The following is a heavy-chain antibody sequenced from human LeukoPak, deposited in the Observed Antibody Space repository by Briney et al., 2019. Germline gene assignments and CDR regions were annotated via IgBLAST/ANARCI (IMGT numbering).Heavy chain of an antibody. J-gene: IGHJ4*02. CDR2: ISYDGSNK. D-gene: IGHD6-25*01. CDR3: AKILRLQF. Sequence: RGSLRLSCAASGFTFSSYGMHWVRQAPGKGLEWVAVISYDGSNKYYADSVKGRFTISRDNSKNTLYLQMNSLRAEDTAVYYCAKILRLQFWGQGTLVTVSS. V-gene: IGHV3-30*18. CDR1: GFTFSSYG.